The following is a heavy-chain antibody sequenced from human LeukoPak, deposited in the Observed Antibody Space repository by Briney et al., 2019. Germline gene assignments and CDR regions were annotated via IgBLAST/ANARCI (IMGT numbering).Heavy chain of an antibody. D-gene: IGHD1-7*01. CDR1: GDSISSYY. CDR2: IHYSGIT. Sequence: SETLSLTCTVSGDSISSYYWSWTRQPPGKGLEWIGYIHYSGITNYVPSLKNRVTMSVDTSKNQLSLKMSSMTAADTAVYYCARDNWNYGSSMDVWGQGTTVTVSS. V-gene: IGHV4-59*01. CDR3: ARDNWNYGSSMDV. J-gene: IGHJ6*02.